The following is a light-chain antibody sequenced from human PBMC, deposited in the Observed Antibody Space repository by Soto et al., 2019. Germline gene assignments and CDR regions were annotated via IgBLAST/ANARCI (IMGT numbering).Light chain of an antibody. Sequence: QSALTQPASVSGSPRQSITISCTGASSDVGSYTYVSWYQQHPGKAPKLMIYEVNNRPSGVSNRFSGSKSGNTASLTISGLQAEDEADYYCFSYAGSTYVFGTGTKVTVL. J-gene: IGLJ1*01. V-gene: IGLV2-23*02. CDR1: SSDVGSYTY. CDR3: FSYAGSTYV. CDR2: EVN.